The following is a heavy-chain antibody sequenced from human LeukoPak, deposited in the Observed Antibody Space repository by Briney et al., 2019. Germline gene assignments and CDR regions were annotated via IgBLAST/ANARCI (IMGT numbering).Heavy chain of an antibody. CDR1: GGSIGSSNYY. Sequence: SETLSLTCTVSGGSIGSSNYYWGWIRQPPGKGLEWIGSIYISGSTNYNPSLKSRVTMSIDTSKNQFSLKLSSVTAADTAVYYCARDTSNYGGNSVFDPWGQGTLVTVSS. CDR2: IYISGST. D-gene: IGHD4-23*01. J-gene: IGHJ5*02. V-gene: IGHV4-39*07. CDR3: ARDTSNYGGNSVFDP.